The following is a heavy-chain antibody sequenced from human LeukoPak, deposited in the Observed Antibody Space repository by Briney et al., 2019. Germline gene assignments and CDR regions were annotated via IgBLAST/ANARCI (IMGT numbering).Heavy chain of an antibody. Sequence: SETLSLTCTVSGGSISSGDYYWSWIRQPPGKGLEWIGYIYYSGSTYYTPSLKSRVTISVYTSKNQFSLTLSSVTAADTAVYYRARYCSSTRCYRRSGDYYYYYYMDVWGKGTTVTVSS. CDR2: IYYSGST. J-gene: IGHJ6*03. D-gene: IGHD2-2*01. CDR3: ARYCSSTRCYRRSGDYYYYYYMDV. V-gene: IGHV4-30-4*08. CDR1: GGSISSGDYY.